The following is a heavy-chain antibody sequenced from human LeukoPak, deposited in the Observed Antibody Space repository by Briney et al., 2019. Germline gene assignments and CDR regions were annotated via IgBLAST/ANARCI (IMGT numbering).Heavy chain of an antibody. CDR3: AKVGSGWYGVDY. Sequence: GGSPRLSCAVSGIIFSSYGIHWVRQAPGKGLEWVAFIRYDGTNKYYADSVKGRFTISRDNSKNTLYLQMNSLRAEDTAVYYCAKVGSGWYGVDYWGQGTLVTVSS. J-gene: IGHJ4*02. CDR1: GIIFSSYG. V-gene: IGHV3-30*02. CDR2: IRYDGTNK. D-gene: IGHD6-19*01.